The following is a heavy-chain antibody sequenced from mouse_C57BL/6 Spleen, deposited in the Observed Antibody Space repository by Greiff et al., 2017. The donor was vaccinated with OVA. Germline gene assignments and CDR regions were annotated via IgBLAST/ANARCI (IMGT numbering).Heavy chain of an antibody. J-gene: IGHJ2*01. V-gene: IGHV1-55*01. D-gene: IGHD1-1*01. CDR2: IYPGSGST. CDR1: GYTFTSYW. Sequence: QVQLQQSGAELVKPGASVKMSCKASGYTFTSYWITWVKQRPGQGLEWIGDIYPGSGSTNYNEKFKGKATLTVDTSSSTAYMQLSSLTSEDSAVYYCARITTPVAGGYWGQGTTLTVSS. CDR3: ARITTPVAGGY.